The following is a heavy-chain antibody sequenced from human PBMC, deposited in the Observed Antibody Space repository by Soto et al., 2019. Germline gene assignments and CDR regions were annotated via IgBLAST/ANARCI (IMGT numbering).Heavy chain of an antibody. D-gene: IGHD2-21*01. V-gene: IGHV4-39*01. CDR2: IFYFGTT. Sequence: SETLSLTCTVSGASLTRSHYYWAWIRQPPGKGLEWIGSIFYFGTTDYNPSLKGRVTISVDTSKNQFSLNLNSVTAADTAVYYCARPRVVEGYHPFDYWGQGTLVTVSS. CDR1: GASLTRSHYY. CDR3: ARPRVVEGYHPFDY. J-gene: IGHJ4*02.